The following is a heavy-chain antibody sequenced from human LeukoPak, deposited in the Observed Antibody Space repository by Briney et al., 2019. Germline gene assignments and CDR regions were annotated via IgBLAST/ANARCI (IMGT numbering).Heavy chain of an antibody. Sequence: GGSLRLSCAASGFTFSSYAMSWVRQAPGKGLEWVSAISGSGGSTYYADSVKGRFTISRDNSKNTLYLQMNSLRAEDTAVYYCAKEPVYSSFWYPVNFDYWGQGTLVTVSS. CDR2: ISGSGGST. D-gene: IGHD6-13*01. CDR1: GFTFSSYA. CDR3: AKEPVYSSFWYPVNFDY. V-gene: IGHV3-23*01. J-gene: IGHJ4*02.